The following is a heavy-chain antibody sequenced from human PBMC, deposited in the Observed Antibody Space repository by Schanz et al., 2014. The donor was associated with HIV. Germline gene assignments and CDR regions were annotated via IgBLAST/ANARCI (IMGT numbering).Heavy chain of an antibody. CDR2: INPSGVTT. J-gene: IGHJ5*02. D-gene: IGHD6-13*01. CDR1: GYTFTRDY. Sequence: LVQSGAYFPKPWASVKVSCKASGYTFTRDYIHWVRQAPGQGLEWMGIINPSGVTTAFAQKCQRTRNVTREPSTNTVYMELTSLRSDDTAVYYCATRGPIAAIDFSLDPWGQGTLVTVSS. V-gene: IGHV1-46*01. CDR3: ATRGPIAAIDFSLDP.